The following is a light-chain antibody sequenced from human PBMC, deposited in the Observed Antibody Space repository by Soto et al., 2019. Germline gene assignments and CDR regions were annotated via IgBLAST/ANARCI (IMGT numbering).Light chain of an antibody. V-gene: IGLV2-23*01. J-gene: IGLJ1*01. CDR2: EGS. CDR1: SSDVGSYNL. CDR3: CSPAGSLYV. Sequence: QSALTQPASVSGSPGQSITISCTGTSSDVGSYNLVSWYQQPPGKAPKLIIYEGSKRHSGVSNRFSGSKSGNTASLTISGLQAKEEADSYCCSPAGSLYVFGTGTKVTVL.